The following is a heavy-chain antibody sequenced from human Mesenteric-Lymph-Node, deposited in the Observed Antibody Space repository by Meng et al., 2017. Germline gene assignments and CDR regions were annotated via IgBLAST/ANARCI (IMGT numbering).Heavy chain of an antibody. CDR1: GDSITSGDYS. Sequence: PESGSGLVRPSQTLSLTFAVSGDSITSGDYSWTWIRQPPGKGLEWIGYIYHGVNIYYTPSLRSRVTISVDKSRSQFSLKLTSVSAADTAVYYCVRDTRRGGGWFDPWGQGTLVTVSS. J-gene: IGHJ5*02. V-gene: IGHV4-30-2*01. CDR2: IYHGVNI. D-gene: IGHD2-15*01. CDR3: VRDTRRGGGWFDP.